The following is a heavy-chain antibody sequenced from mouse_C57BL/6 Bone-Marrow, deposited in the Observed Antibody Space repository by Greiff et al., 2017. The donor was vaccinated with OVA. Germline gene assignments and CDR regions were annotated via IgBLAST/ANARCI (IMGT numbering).Heavy chain of an antibody. D-gene: IGHD2-4*01. CDR2: IYPRDGST. V-gene: IGHV1-85*01. J-gene: IGHJ4*01. Sequence: VQLQQSGPELVKPGASVKLSCKASGYTFTSYDINWVKQRPGQGLEWIGWIYPRDGSTKYNEKFKGKATLTVDTSSSTAYMELHSLTSEDSAVYFCARDDYDGAYAMDYWGQGTSGTVSS. CDR1: GYTFTSYD. CDR3: ARDDYDGAYAMDY.